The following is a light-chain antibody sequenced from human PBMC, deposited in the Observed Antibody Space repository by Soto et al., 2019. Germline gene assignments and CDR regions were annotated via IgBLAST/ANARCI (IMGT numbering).Light chain of an antibody. J-gene: IGKJ1*01. CDR2: GAS. CDR1: QRVSSN. Sequence: EIVMTQSPATLSVSPGERATLSCRASQRVSSNLAWCQQKPRQAPRLLSYGASTRATGIPARFSGSGSGTEFTLTISSLQSEDFAVYYCQQYNNWPPWTFGQGTKVEIK. V-gene: IGKV3-15*01. CDR3: QQYNNWPPWT.